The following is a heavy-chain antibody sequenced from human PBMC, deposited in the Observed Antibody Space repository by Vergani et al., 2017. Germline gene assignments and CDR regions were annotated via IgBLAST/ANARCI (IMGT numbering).Heavy chain of an antibody. CDR3: TTAWGLYYLHGEYFQY. D-gene: IGHD3-10*01. V-gene: IGHV3-23*01. CDR1: GFTFDTYT. CDR2: ISSGGGDI. Sequence: EVQLLESGGGLVQPGGSRRLSCAGAGFTFDTYTMAYVRQAPGKGLEWGATISSGGGDIFYADSVKGRFTISRENSKNTLFLQMNSLKDEDTAVYYCTTAWGLYYLHGEYFQYWGRGTLVSVSS. J-gene: IGHJ1*01.